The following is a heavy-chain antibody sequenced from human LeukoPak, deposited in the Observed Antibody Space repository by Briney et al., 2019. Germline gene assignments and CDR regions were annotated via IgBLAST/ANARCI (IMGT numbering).Heavy chain of an antibody. V-gene: IGHV3-74*01. Sequence: GGSLRLSCEASGFTFSSTWIHWVRQAPGKGLVWVSRINPDGSVRNYADSVKDRFIISRDNAKSTLYLQMHSLRGEDMAVYYCATAGNYYFDYWGQGTLVTVSS. J-gene: IGHJ4*02. CDR1: GFTFSSTW. CDR2: INPDGSVR. CDR3: ATAGNYYFDY. D-gene: IGHD1-1*01.